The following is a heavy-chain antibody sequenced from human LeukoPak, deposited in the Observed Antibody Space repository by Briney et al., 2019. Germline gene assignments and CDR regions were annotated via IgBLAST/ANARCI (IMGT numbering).Heavy chain of an antibody. D-gene: IGHD1-7*01. V-gene: IGHV4-30-4*08. Sequence: SETLSLTCTVSGGSISSGDYYWSWIRQPPGKGLEWIGYIYYSGSTYYNPSLKSRVTISVDTSKNQFSLKLSSVTAADTAVYYCARDLADWNYNDNVAQYWGQGTLVTVSS. CDR3: ARDLADWNYNDNVAQY. J-gene: IGHJ4*02. CDR1: GGSISSGDYY. CDR2: IYYSGST.